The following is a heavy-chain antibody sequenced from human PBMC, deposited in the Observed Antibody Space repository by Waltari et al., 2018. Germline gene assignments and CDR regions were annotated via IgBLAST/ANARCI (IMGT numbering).Heavy chain of an antibody. CDR2: INHSGST. CDR1: GGSFSGYY. Sequence: QVQLQQWGAGLLKPSETLSLTCAVYGGSFSGYYWSWILQPPGKGLEWIGEINHSGSTNYHPSLKSLGTISVDTSQNQFSLQRSSVTAAGTAVDYCARGAVSFYYYYMDVWGKGTTVTVSS. D-gene: IGHD2-15*01. J-gene: IGHJ6*03. V-gene: IGHV4-34*01. CDR3: ARGAVSFYYYYMDV.